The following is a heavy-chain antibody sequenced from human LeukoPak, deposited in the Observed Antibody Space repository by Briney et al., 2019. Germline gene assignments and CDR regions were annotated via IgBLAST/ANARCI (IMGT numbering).Heavy chain of an antibody. CDR1: GFTFSSYS. J-gene: IGHJ3*02. D-gene: IGHD3-22*01. V-gene: IGHV3-21*04. CDR2: ISSSSSYI. CDR3: AKVVINSSGYYNAFDI. Sequence: GGSLRLSCAASGFTFSSYSMNWVRQAPGKGLGWVSSISSSSSYIYYADSVKGRFTISRDNSKNTLYLQMNSLRAEDTAVYYCAKVVINSSGYYNAFDIWGQGTMVTVSS.